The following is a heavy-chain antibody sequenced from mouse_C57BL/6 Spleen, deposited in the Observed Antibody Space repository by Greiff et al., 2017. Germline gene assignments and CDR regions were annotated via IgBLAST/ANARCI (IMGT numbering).Heavy chain of an antibody. CDR2: IDPSDSET. CDR3: ARSDGYRYAMDY. CDR1: GYTFTSYW. D-gene: IGHD2-3*01. V-gene: IGHV1-52*01. Sequence: QVQLQQPGAELVRPGSSVKLSCKASGYTFTSYWMHWVKQRPIQGLEWIGNIDPSDSETHYNQKFKDKAPLTVDKSSSTAYMPLSSLTSEDSAVYYCARSDGYRYAMDYWGQGTSVTVSS. J-gene: IGHJ4*01.